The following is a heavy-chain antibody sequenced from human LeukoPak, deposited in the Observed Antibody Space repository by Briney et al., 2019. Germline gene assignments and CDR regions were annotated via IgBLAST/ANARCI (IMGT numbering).Heavy chain of an antibody. CDR3: AKDQRWESPHYLDS. V-gene: IGHV3-23*01. CDR1: ESTFNNYV. CDR2: ITGGDGET. Sequence: PGGSLRLSCAASESTFNNYVVSWIRQAPGKGLEWVSAITGGDGETSYADSVRGRFTISRDNSKNTLYVQMNSLRDEDTAVYYCAKDQRWESPHYLDSWGQGTLVTVSS. J-gene: IGHJ4*02. D-gene: IGHD1-26*01.